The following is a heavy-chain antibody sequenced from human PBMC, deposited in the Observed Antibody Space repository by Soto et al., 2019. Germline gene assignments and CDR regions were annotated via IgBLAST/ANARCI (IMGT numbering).Heavy chain of an antibody. CDR3: ARNGDCTRPGCIVGWFDP. CDR1: GGFLTGQH. V-gene: IGHV4-4*09. CDR2: IVNSGIA. Sequence: SETLSLTCAVSGGFLTGQHWSWIRRPPGKGLEWIGQIVNSGIARYNPSLQSRVAISIDTSKNHFALSLNSVTAADTAMYYCARNGDCTRPGCIVGWFDPSGPGTLVTVSS. J-gene: IGHJ5*02. D-gene: IGHD2-21*01.